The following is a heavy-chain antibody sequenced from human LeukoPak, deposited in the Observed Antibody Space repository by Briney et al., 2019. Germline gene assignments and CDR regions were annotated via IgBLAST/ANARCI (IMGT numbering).Heavy chain of an antibody. CDR2: TYTGGNS. CDR3: ARGGRGSAAVVAPRSFDI. V-gene: IGHV3-53*01. CDR1: GFTFSSSA. Sequence: GGSLRLSCAASGFTFSSSAMSWVRQAPGKGLEWVSVTYTGGNSYYADSVKGRFIISRDISKNTLYLQMNSLRAEDSALYYCARGGRGSAAVVAPRSFDIWGQGTMVTVSS. J-gene: IGHJ3*02. D-gene: IGHD3-22*01.